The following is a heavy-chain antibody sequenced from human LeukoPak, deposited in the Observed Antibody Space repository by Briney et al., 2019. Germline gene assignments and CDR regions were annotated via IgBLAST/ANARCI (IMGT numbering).Heavy chain of an antibody. CDR3: ARVSDTGYTYAYSYFFDF. D-gene: IGHD5-18*01. J-gene: IGHJ4*02. V-gene: IGHV3-48*01. CDR2: ISGTSRTT. Sequence: GGSLRLSCEGFGFIFSKYSMIWVSQAPGKGLEWISYISGTSRTTYFADSVKGRFSVSRDNDENLVYLQMNSLRAEDTAVYFCARVSDTGYTYAYSYFFDFWGQGTLVTVST. CDR1: GFIFSKYS.